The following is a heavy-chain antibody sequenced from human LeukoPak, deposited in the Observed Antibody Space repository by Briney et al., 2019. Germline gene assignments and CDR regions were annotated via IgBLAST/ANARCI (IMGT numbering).Heavy chain of an antibody. CDR1: GFTFSSYG. D-gene: IGHD3-10*01. J-gene: IGHJ3*02. Sequence: GGSLRLSCAASGFTFSSYGMSWVRQAPGKGLEWVSAISGSGGSTYYAHSVKGRFTIPRENSKNTLYLKMNSLRAEDRAIYYCAKDGAMVREVGDAFDIWGKGTMVTVSS. CDR3: AKDGAMVREVGDAFDI. V-gene: IGHV3-23*01. CDR2: ISGSGGST.